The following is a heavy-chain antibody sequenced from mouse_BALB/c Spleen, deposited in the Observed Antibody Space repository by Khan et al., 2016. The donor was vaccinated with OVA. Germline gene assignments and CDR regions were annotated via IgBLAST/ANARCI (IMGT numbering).Heavy chain of an antibody. J-gene: IGHJ3*01. D-gene: IGHD2-14*01. V-gene: IGHV1-26*01. CDR1: GYSFTLYY. CDR2: VNPNTDNI. Sequence: VQLQQSGPDLVKPGASVKISCKASGYSFTLYYMSWVKQSHGKSLEWIGRVNPNTDNINYNQEFKGKAILTVDKSSNTAYMELRSLTSEDSAVYFGERWYDFFASWGQGTLVTVSA. CDR3: ERWYDFFAS.